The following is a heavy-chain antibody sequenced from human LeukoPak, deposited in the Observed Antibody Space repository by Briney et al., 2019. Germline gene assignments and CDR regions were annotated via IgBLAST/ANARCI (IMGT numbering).Heavy chain of an antibody. CDR1: GFTFSSYG. Sequence: PGGSLRLSCAASGFTFSSYGTHWVRQAPGKGLEWVAFIRYDGSNKYYADSVKGRFTISRDNSKNTLYLQMNSLRAEDTAVYYCAKGDSGSYSNPFDYWGQGTLVTVSS. V-gene: IGHV3-30*02. CDR3: AKGDSGSYSNPFDY. J-gene: IGHJ4*02. D-gene: IGHD1-26*01. CDR2: IRYDGSNK.